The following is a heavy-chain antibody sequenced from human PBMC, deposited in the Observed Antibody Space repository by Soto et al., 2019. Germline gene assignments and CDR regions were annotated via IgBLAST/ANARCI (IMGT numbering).Heavy chain of an antibody. D-gene: IGHD2-15*01. Sequence: EVQLLESGGGLVQPGGSLRLSCAASGFTFSSYAMSWVRQVPGTGLECVSIISDSGGSTSYADSLKGRFTISRDNSKNTLYLQLNSLRVEDTAVYDCANGGGWSSVRAIEYWGQGTLVAVSS. J-gene: IGHJ4*02. CDR2: ISDSGGST. CDR3: ANGGGWSSVRAIEY. CDR1: GFTFSSYA. V-gene: IGHV3-23*01.